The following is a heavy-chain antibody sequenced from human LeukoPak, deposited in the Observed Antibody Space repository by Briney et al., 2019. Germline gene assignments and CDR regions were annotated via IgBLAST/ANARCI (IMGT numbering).Heavy chain of an antibody. Sequence: ASVKVSCKVSGYTLTELSMHWVRQAPGKGLEWMGGFDPEDGETIYAQKFQGRVTMTEDTSTDTAYMELSSLRSEDTAVYYCATGRNYCSSTSCYFYYYGMDVWGQGTTVTVSS. D-gene: IGHD2-2*01. J-gene: IGHJ6*02. V-gene: IGHV1-24*01. CDR2: FDPEDGET. CDR1: GYTLTELS. CDR3: ATGRNYCSSTSCYFYYYGMDV.